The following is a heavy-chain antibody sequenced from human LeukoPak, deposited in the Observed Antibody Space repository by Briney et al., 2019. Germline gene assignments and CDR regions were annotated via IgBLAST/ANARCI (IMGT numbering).Heavy chain of an antibody. CDR3: ARDGNWGDFDY. V-gene: IGHV7-4-1*02. CDR2: INTNTGNP. CDR1: GYTFTSYG. Sequence: ASVKVSCKASGYTFTSYGISWVRQAPGQGLEWMGWINTNTGNPTYAQGFTGRFVFSLDTSVSTAYLQISSLKAEDTAVYYCARDGNWGDFDYWGQGTLVAVSS. J-gene: IGHJ4*02. D-gene: IGHD7-27*01.